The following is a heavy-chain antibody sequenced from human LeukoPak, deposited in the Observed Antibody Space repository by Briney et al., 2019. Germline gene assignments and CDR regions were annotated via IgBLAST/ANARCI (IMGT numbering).Heavy chain of an antibody. Sequence: ASVKVSCKASGYTFTSYDINWVRQATGQGLEWMGWMNPNSGNTGYAQKFQGRVTMTRNTSISTAYMELSSLRSEDTAVYYCARLAAWQWLVPDYYYYYMDVWGKGTTVTISS. J-gene: IGHJ6*03. D-gene: IGHD6-19*01. CDR3: ARLAAWQWLVPDYYYYYMDV. CDR2: MNPNSGNT. V-gene: IGHV1-8*01. CDR1: GYTFTSYD.